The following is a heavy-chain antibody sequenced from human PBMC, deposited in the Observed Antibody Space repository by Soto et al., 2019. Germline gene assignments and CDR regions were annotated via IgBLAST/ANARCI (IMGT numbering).Heavy chain of an antibody. J-gene: IGHJ4*02. CDR2: IYYSGST. CDR3: ASAPYDSSGYYYFDY. V-gene: IGHV4-30-4*01. Sequence: SETLSLTCTVSGGSISSGDYYWSWIRQPPGKGLEWIGYIYYSGSTYYNPSLKSRVTISVDTSKNQFSLKLSSVTAADTVVYYCASAPYDSSGYYYFDYWGQGTLVTVSS. D-gene: IGHD3-22*01. CDR1: GGSISSGDYY.